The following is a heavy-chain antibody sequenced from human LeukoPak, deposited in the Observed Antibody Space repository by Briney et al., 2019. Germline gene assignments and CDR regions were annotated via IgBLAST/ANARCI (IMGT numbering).Heavy chain of an antibody. CDR1: GFTFSSYG. Sequence: GGSLRLSCAVSGFTFSSYGMHWVRQAPGKGLEWVAVISYDGSNKYYADSVKGRFTISRDNSKNTLYLQMNSLRAEDTAVYYCAKDQGAVAWGLFDYWGQGTLVTVSS. J-gene: IGHJ4*02. V-gene: IGHV3-30*18. CDR2: ISYDGSNK. CDR3: AKDQGAVAWGLFDY. D-gene: IGHD6-19*01.